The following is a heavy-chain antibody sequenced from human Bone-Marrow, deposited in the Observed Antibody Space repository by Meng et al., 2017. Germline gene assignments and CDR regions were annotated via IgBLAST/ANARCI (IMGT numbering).Heavy chain of an antibody. CDR1: GGSFSDYY. V-gene: IGHV4-34*01. CDR2: INHSGST. J-gene: IGHJ4*02. CDR3: ARGPTTMAHDFDY. D-gene: IGHD4-11*01. Sequence: QGQLQQWGAGLLKPSETLSLTCVVSGGSFSDYYWSWIRQPPGKGLEWIGEINHSGSTSYNPSLESRATISVDTSQNNLSLKLSSVTAADSAVYYCARGPTTMAHDFDYWGQGTLVTVSS.